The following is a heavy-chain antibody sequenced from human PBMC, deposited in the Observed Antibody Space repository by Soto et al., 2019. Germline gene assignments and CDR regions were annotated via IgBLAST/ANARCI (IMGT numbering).Heavy chain of an antibody. Sequence: GGSLRLSCAASGFTFSSYGMHWVRQAPGKGLEWVAVIWYDGSNKYYADSVKGRFTISRDNSKNTLYLQMNSLRAEDTAVYYCARVTYGHFYYMDVWGKGTTVTVSS. CDR3: ARVTYGHFYYMDV. J-gene: IGHJ6*03. D-gene: IGHD4-17*01. CDR2: IWYDGSNK. V-gene: IGHV3-33*01. CDR1: GFTFSSYG.